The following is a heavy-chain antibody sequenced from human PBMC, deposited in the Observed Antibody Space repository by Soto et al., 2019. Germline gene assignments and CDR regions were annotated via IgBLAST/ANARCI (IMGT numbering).Heavy chain of an antibody. CDR2: INPNSGGT. D-gene: IGHD3-22*01. CDR3: ARRDYYDSSGSANFDY. V-gene: IGHV1-2*04. J-gene: IGHJ4*02. Sequence: QVQLVQSGAEVKKPGASVKVSCKASGYTFTGYYMHWVRQAPGQGLEGMGWINPNSGGTNYAQKFQGWVTRSRDTAISKAYMELSRLRSDDTAVYYCARRDYYDSSGSANFDYWGQGTLVTVSS. CDR1: GYTFTGYY.